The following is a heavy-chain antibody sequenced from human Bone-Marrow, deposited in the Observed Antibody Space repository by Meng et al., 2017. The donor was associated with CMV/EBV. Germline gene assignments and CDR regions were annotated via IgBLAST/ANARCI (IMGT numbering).Heavy chain of an antibody. D-gene: IGHD1-1*01. CDR1: GFIFSSYG. CDR3: AKDGLPLGTYYYGMDV. CDR2: IWYDGSNK. Sequence: GESLKTSCAASGFIFSSYGMHWVRQAPGKGLEWVAIIWYDGSNKHYADSVKGRFTISRDNSKNTMYLQMNSLRAEDTAVYYCAKDGLPLGTYYYGMDVWGQGTTVTVSS. V-gene: IGHV3-33*03. J-gene: IGHJ6*02.